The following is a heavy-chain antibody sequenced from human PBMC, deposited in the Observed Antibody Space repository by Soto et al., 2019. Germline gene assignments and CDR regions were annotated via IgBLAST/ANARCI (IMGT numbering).Heavy chain of an antibody. CDR2: INPNSGGT. CDR1: GYTFTGYY. Sequence: GASVKVSCKASGYTFTGYYMHWVRQAPGQGLEWMGWINPNSGGTNYAQKFQGWVTMTRDTSISTAYMELSRLRSDETAVYYCARVGYYDSSGNAFDIWGQGTMVTVSS. CDR3: ARVGYYDSSGNAFDI. V-gene: IGHV1-2*04. D-gene: IGHD3-22*01. J-gene: IGHJ3*02.